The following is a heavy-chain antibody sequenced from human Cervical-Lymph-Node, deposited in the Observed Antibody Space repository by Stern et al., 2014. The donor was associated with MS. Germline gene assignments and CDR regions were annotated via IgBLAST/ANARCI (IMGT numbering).Heavy chain of an antibody. V-gene: IGHV3-23*04. CDR2: ISGSGGST. CDR3: AIVGSVVTKRWFDP. D-gene: IGHD2-21*02. Sequence: EVQLVESGGGLVQPGGSLRLSCAASGFTFSSYAMSWVRQAPGKGLEWVSSISGSGGSTYYADSVKGRLPISRDNSKNTLYLQMNSLRAEDTAVYYCAIVGSVVTKRWFDPWGQGTLVTVSS. CDR1: GFTFSSYA. J-gene: IGHJ5*02.